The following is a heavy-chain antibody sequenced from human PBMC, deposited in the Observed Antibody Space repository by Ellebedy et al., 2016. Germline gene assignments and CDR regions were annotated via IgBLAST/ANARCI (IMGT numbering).Heavy chain of an antibody. CDR3: ARTGGSYYYYYGMDV. J-gene: IGHJ6*02. D-gene: IGHD2-15*01. CDR2: INHSGST. Sequence: SETLSLTXAVYGGSFSGYYWSWIRQPPGKGLEWIGEINHSGSTNYNPSLKSRVTISVDTSKNQFSLKLSSVTAADTAVYYCARTGGSYYYYYGMDVWGQGTTVTVSS. V-gene: IGHV4-34*01. CDR1: GGSFSGYY.